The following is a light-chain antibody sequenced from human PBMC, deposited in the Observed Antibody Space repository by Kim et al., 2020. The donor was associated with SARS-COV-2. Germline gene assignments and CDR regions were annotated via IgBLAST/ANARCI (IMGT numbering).Light chain of an antibody. Sequence: SASTGDSVTITRRESQGKSRYLAWYAQKPGNTHKLLVYAASVLKRGVPTRFSRSRSETDHTLNNSCPESRYCATYFCQQYYSYPYAFGQEKKL. V-gene: IGKV1-8*01. CDR2: AAS. J-gene: IGKJ2*01. CDR1: QGKSRY. CDR3: QQYYSYPYA.